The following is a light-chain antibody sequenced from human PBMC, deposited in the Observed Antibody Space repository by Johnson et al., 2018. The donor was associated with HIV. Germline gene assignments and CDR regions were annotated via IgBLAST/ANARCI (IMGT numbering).Light chain of an antibody. CDR1: SSNIGNNY. Sequence: QSVLTQPPSVSAAPGQKVTISCSGSSSNIGNNYVSWYQQLPGTAPKLLIYDNNKRPSGIPDRFSGSKSGTSATLGITGLQTGDEADYYCGTGDSSLSAGGVFGTVTQVTVL. CDR3: GTGDSSLSAGGV. V-gene: IGLV1-51*01. CDR2: DNN. J-gene: IGLJ1*01.